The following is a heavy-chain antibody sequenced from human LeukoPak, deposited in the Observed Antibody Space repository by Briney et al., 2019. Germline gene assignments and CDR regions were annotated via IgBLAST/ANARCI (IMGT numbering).Heavy chain of an antibody. CDR1: GYTFTSYG. CDR3: ARESGSSWYRDAFDI. CDR2: ISAYNGNT. Sequence: ASVKVSCKASGYTFTSYGISWARQAPGQGLEWMGWISAYNGNTNYAQKLQGRVTMTTDTSTSTAYMELRSLRSDDTAVYYCARESGSSWYRDAFDIWGQGTMVTVSS. V-gene: IGHV1-18*04. D-gene: IGHD6-13*01. J-gene: IGHJ3*02.